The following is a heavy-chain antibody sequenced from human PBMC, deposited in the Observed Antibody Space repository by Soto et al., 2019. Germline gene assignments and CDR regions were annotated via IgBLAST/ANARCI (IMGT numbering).Heavy chain of an antibody. CDR3: ARQPRIAAAGSGMDV. J-gene: IGHJ6*02. Sequence: SETLSLTCTVSGGSVSSGSYYWSWIRQPPGKGLEWIGYIYYSGSTNYNPSLKSRVTISVDTSKNQFSLKLGSVTAADTAVYYCARQPRIAAAGSGMDVWGQGTTVTVSS. CDR2: IYYSGST. V-gene: IGHV4-61*01. D-gene: IGHD6-13*01. CDR1: GGSVSSGSYY.